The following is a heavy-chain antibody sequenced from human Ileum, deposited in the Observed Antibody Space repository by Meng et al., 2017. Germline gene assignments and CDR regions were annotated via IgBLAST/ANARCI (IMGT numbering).Heavy chain of an antibody. Sequence: QLQLQESGPGLVKPSETLSLTCTVSGGSISSSAYSWTWLRQPPGKGLEWLGYIYQVGSTNYTPSLKSRVTIFVDTSKNQFSLKLTSVTAADTAVYYCASSTSGPELNYWGQGTLVTVSS. V-gene: IGHV4-30-2*01. CDR2: IYQVGST. D-gene: IGHD2/OR15-2a*01. CDR1: GGSISSSAYS. CDR3: ASSTSGPELNY. J-gene: IGHJ4*02.